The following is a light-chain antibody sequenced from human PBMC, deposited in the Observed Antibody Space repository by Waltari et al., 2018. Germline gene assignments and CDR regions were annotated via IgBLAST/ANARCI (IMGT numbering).Light chain of an antibody. CDR1: QGINNY. CDR2: ATS. J-gene: IGKJ1*01. V-gene: IGKV1-9*01. CDR3: QQLNSFPRT. Sequence: DVQLTQSTSFLSASVRDTVTITCRASQGINNYLAWYQQKPGKAPKLLIYATSTLQSGVTSRFSGDGSGTEFTLTITSLQPEDFATYCCQQLNSFPRTFGQGTKVEIK.